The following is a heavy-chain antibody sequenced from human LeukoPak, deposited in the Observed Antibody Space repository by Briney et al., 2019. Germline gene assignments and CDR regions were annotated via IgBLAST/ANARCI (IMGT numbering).Heavy chain of an antibody. CDR2: ISYDGSNK. CDR1: GFTFSSYA. J-gene: IGHJ5*02. D-gene: IGHD3-10*01. CDR3: ARDNGPRNYFGSGSYYNWFDP. Sequence: PGGSLRLSCVASGFTFSSYAMHWVRQAPGKGLEWVAVISYDGSNKYYADSVKGRFTISRDNSKNTLYLQMNSLRDEDTAVYYCARDNGPRNYFGSGSYYNWFDPWGQGTLVTVSS. V-gene: IGHV3-30-3*01.